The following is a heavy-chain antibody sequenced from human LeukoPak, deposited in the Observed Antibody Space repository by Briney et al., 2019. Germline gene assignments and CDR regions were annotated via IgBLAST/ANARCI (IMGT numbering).Heavy chain of an antibody. D-gene: IGHD2-2*01. Sequence: ASVKVSFKASGYTFTSYGISWVRQAPGQGLEWMGWISAYNGNTNYAQKLQGRVTMTTDTSTSTAYMELRSLRSDDTAVYYCARDRYCSSTSCPGYYYYYGMDVWGQGTTVTVSS. CDR1: GYTFTSYG. CDR3: ARDRYCSSTSCPGYYYYYGMDV. CDR2: ISAYNGNT. J-gene: IGHJ6*02. V-gene: IGHV1-18*01.